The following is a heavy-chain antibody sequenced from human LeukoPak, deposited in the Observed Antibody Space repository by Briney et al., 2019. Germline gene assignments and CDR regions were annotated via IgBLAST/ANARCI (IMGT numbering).Heavy chain of an antibody. D-gene: IGHD3-10*01. J-gene: IGHJ4*02. CDR2: INHSGST. V-gene: IGHV4-34*01. CDR3: ADVGYYGSGSYYN. CDR1: GGSFSGYY. Sequence: SETLSLTCAVYGGSFSGYYWSWIRQPPGKGLEWIGEINHSGSTNYNPSLKSRVTISVDTSKNQFSLKLSSVTAADTAVYYCADVGYYGSGSYYNWGQGTLVTVSS.